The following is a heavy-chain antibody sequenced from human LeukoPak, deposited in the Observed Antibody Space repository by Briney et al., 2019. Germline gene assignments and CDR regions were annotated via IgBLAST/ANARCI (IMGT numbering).Heavy chain of an antibody. CDR3: ARDLTTMLRGVIAY. J-gene: IGHJ4*02. CDR2: ISSSSSYI. CDR1: GFTFSSYS. V-gene: IGHV3-21*04. Sequence: GGSLRLSCAASGFTFSSYSMNWVRQAPGKGLEWVSSISSSSSYIYYADSVKGRFTISRDNGKNSLYLQMNSLRVEDTAVYYCARDLTTMLRGVIAYWGQGTLVTVSS. D-gene: IGHD3-10*01.